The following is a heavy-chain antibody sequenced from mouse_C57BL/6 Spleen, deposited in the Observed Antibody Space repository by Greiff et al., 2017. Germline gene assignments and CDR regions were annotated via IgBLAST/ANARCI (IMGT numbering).Heavy chain of an antibody. Sequence: QVQLKQPGAELVMPGASVKLSCKASGYTFTSYWMHWVKQRPGQGLEWIGEIDPSDSYTNYNQKFKGKSTLTVDKSSSTAYMQLSSLTSEDSAVYYCATLGGPYDGYLDYWGQGTTLTVSS. D-gene: IGHD2-3*01. V-gene: IGHV1-69*01. CDR3: ATLGGPYDGYLDY. CDR2: IDPSDSYT. J-gene: IGHJ2*01. CDR1: GYTFTSYW.